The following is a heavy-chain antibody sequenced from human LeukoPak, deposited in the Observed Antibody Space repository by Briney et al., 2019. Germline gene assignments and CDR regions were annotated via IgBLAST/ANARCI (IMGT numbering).Heavy chain of an antibody. Sequence: GGSLRLSCAASGFTFSNYGIHWVRQAPGKGLEWVAVISYDGTNKYYADSVKGRFTISRDNSKNTLYLQMNSLRAEDTAVYYCAKGIDSSGYWADYWGQGTLVTVSS. V-gene: IGHV3-30*18. D-gene: IGHD3-22*01. CDR3: AKGIDSSGYWADY. J-gene: IGHJ4*02. CDR2: ISYDGTNK. CDR1: GFTFSNYG.